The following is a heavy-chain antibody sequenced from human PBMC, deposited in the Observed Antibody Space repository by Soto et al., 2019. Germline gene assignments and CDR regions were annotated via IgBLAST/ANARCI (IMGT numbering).Heavy chain of an antibody. CDR1: GGSFSGYY. J-gene: IGHJ6*03. D-gene: IGHD2-15*01. CDR2: INLSGST. CDR3: ARGGLLAAYYYYYYMDV. V-gene: IGHV4-34*01. Sequence: SETLSLTCAVYGGSFSGYYWSWIRQPPGKGLEWIGEINLSGSTNYNPSLKSRVTISVDTSKNQFSLKLNSVTAADTAVYYCARGGLLAAYYYYYYMDVWGKGTTVTVSS.